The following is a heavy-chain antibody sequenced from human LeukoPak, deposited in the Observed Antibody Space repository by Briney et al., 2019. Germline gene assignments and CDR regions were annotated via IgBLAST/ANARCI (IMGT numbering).Heavy chain of an antibody. D-gene: IGHD4-23*01. CDR1: GGSISSYY. CDR2: IYYSGST. Sequence: SETLSLTCTVSGGSISSYYWSWIRQPPGKGLEWIGYIYYSGSTNYNPSLKSRVTISVDRSKNQFSLKLSSVTAADTAVYYCASSYGGTFFDYWGQGTLVTVSS. J-gene: IGHJ4*02. CDR3: ASSYGGTFFDY. V-gene: IGHV4-59*12.